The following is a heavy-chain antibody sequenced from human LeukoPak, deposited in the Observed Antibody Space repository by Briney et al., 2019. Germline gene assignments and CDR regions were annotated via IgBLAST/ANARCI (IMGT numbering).Heavy chain of an antibody. J-gene: IGHJ6*02. CDR1: GGSFSGYY. Sequence: SETLSLTCAVDGGSFSGYYWSWIRQPPGKGLEWIGEINHSGSTNYNPSLKSRVTISVDTSKNQFSLKLSSVTAADTAVYYCARGSGGRSTTLGMDVWGQGTTVTVSS. D-gene: IGHD2-15*01. CDR3: ARGSGGRSTTLGMDV. V-gene: IGHV4-34*01. CDR2: INHSGST.